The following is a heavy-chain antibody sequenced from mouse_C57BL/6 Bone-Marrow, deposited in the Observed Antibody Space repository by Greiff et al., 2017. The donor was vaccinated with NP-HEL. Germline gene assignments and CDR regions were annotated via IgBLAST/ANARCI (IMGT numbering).Heavy chain of an antibody. D-gene: IGHD2-2*01. CDR1: GFTFSSYA. J-gene: IGHJ2*01. V-gene: IGHV5-4*01. CDR2: ISDGGSYT. Sequence: EVHLVESGGGLVKPGGSLKLSCAASGFTFSSYAMSWVRPTPEKRLEWVATISDGGSYTYYPDNVKGRFTISRDNAKNNLYLQMSHLKSEDTAMYYCARAEGLRRGYFDYWGQGTTLTVSS. CDR3: ARAEGLRRGYFDY.